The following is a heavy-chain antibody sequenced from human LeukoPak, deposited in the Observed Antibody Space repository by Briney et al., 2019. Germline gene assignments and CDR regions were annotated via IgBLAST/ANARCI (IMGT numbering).Heavy chain of an antibody. CDR2: IYPGDSDT. D-gene: IGHD4-17*01. CDR3: ARGGDYRYFDY. V-gene: IGHV5-51*01. J-gene: IGHJ4*02. CDR1: GYSFTNYW. Sequence: GESLKISCKGSGYSFTNYWIGWVRQMPGKGLEWMGIIYPGDSDTRYRPSFQGQVTISADKSITTAYLQWGSLTASDTAMYYCARGGDYRYFDYWGQGTLVTVSS.